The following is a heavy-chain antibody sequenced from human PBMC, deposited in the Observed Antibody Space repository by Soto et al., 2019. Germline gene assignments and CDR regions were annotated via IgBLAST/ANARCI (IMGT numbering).Heavy chain of an antibody. CDR1: GGSFSGYY. J-gene: IGHJ4*02. CDR3: ARETDRGRFDY. CDR2: IYYSGST. V-gene: IGHV4-59*12. Sequence: PSETLSLTCAVYGGSFSGYYWSWIRQPPGKGLEWIGSIYYSGSTNSNPSLQSRVTMSVDTSKNQFSLKLSSVTAADTAVYYCARETDRGRFDYWGQGTLVTVSS.